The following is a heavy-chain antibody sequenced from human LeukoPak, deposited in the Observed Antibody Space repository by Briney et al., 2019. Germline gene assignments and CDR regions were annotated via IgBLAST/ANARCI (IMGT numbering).Heavy chain of an antibody. V-gene: IGHV3-33*01. CDR2: IWYDGSNK. J-gene: IGHJ6*02. CDR1: GFTFSSYG. Sequence: GRSLRLSCAASGFTFSSYGMHWVRQAPGKGLEWVAVIWYDGSNKYYADSVKGRFTISRDNSKNTLYLQMNSLRAEDTAVYYCAREGGGIVVVPAARPLTDYYYYGMDVWGQGTTVTVSS. D-gene: IGHD2-2*02. CDR3: AREGGGIVVVPAARPLTDYYYYGMDV.